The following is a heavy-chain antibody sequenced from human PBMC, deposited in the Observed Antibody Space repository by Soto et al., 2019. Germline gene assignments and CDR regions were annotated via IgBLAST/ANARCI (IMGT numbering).Heavy chain of an antibody. D-gene: IGHD4-4*01. J-gene: IGHJ4*01. CDR1: GFTFSSYE. V-gene: IGHV3-48*03. CDR2: ISSGDSTI. Sequence: GGSLRLSCAASGFTFSSYEMNWVRQAPGKGLEWVSYISSGDSTIYYADSVKGRFTISRDNAKTSLYLQMDSLRPEDTAIYYCAREGVTNYTDYYFDLWGHGALVTVSS. CDR3: AREGVTNYTDYYFDL.